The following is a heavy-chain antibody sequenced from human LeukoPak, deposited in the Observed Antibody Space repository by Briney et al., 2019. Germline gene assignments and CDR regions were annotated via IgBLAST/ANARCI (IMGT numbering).Heavy chain of an antibody. CDR3: ARGIVVVAQLGFYFYYMDV. J-gene: IGHJ6*03. CDR2: IYTSGST. V-gene: IGHV4-4*08. D-gene: IGHD2-15*01. CDR1: GGSISSYY. Sequence: SETLSLTCTVSGGSISSYYWSWIRQPPGKGLEWIGYIYTSGSTNYNPSLKSRVTISVDTSKNQFSLKLSSVTAADTAVYYCARGIVVVAQLGFYFYYMDVWGKGTTVTISS.